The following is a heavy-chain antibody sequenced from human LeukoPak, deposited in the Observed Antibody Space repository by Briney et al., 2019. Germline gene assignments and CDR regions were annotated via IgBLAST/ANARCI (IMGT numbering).Heavy chain of an antibody. CDR3: ARDLRRHIVVVTAIRYYYYGVDV. CDR2: ISYDGSNK. V-gene: IGHV3-30-3*01. J-gene: IGHJ6*02. Sequence: PGRSLRLSCAASGFTFSSYAMHWVRQAPGKGLEWVAVISYDGSNKYYADSVKGRFTISRDNSKNTLYLQMNSLRAEDTAVYYCARDLRRHIVVVTAIRYYYYGVDVWGQGTTVTVSS. CDR1: GFTFSSYA. D-gene: IGHD2-21*02.